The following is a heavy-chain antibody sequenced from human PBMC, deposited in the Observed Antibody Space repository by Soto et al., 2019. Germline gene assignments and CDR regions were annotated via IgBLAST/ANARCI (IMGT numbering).Heavy chain of an antibody. V-gene: IGHV3-48*01. J-gene: IGHJ3*02. D-gene: IGHD3-10*01. CDR3: ARPPYGSGSYYAFDI. Sequence: SVKGRFTISRDNAKNSLSLQMNSLRAEDTAVYYCARPPYGSGSYYAFDIWGQGTMVTVS.